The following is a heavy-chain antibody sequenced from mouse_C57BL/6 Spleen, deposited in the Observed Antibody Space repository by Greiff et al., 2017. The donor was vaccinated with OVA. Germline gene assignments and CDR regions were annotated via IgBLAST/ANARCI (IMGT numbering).Heavy chain of an antibody. Sequence: QVQLQPSGPELVKPGASVKISCNASGYAFSSSWMNWVKQRPGKGLEWIGRIYPGDGDTHYNGKFKGKATLTADKSSSTAYKQHSSLTSEDSAVYFCARNDGSKDWYFDVWGTGTTVTVSS. CDR1: GYAFSSSW. CDR2: IYPGDGDT. CDR3: ARNDGSKDWYFDV. D-gene: IGHD1-1*01. J-gene: IGHJ1*03. V-gene: IGHV1-82*01.